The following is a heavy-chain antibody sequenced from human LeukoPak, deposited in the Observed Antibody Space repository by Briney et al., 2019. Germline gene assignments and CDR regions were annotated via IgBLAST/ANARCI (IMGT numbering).Heavy chain of an antibody. CDR2: ISGSGGST. V-gene: IGHV3-23*01. CDR3: AKDDSWGPARSVYDY. Sequence: PGGSLRLSCAASGFTFSSYAMSWVRQAPGKGLEWVSAISGSGGSTYYADSVKGRFTIPRDNSKNTLYLQMNSLRAEDTAVYYCAKDDSWGPARSVYDYWGQGTLVTVSS. D-gene: IGHD3-16*01. J-gene: IGHJ4*02. CDR1: GFTFSSYA.